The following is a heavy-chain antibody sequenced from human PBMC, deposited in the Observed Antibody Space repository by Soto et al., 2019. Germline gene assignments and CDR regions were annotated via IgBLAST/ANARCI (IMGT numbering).Heavy chain of an antibody. CDR3: VTRGDYFDH. Sequence: QVQLVQSGAEVKKPGASVKVSCKASGYTFTSYGVSWVRQAPGQGLEWMGWISGYIGNTHYAQKIQDRVTMTTDTSTSTAYMELRSLRSDDTAVYYCVTRGDYFDHWGQGPLVTVSS. CDR1: GYTFTSYG. V-gene: IGHV1-18*01. J-gene: IGHJ4*02. CDR2: ISGYIGNT. D-gene: IGHD2-2*01.